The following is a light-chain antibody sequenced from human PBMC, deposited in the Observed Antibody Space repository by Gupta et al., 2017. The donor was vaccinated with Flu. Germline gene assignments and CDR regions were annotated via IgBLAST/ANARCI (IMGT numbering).Light chain of an antibody. Sequence: SYELTQPPSVSVSPGQTASISCSGHKLGDKYACWYQQKPGQAPVLVMYRDDKRPSGIPALFSGSNSGNTATLTISDAQAMDEADFYCQAWDSSTVLFGGGTKLTVL. J-gene: IGLJ2*01. V-gene: IGLV3-1*01. CDR2: RDD. CDR3: QAWDSSTVL. CDR1: KLGDKY.